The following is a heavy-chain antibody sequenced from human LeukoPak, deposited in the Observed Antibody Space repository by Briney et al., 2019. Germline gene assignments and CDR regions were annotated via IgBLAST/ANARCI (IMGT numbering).Heavy chain of an antibody. CDR2: ISGSGGST. CDR3: AKCSRPTYGSGWCNWFGP. V-gene: IGHV3-23*01. Sequence: PGGSLRLSCAASGFTFSTYAMSWVRQAPGKGLEWVSAISGSGGSTNYADSVKGRFVISRDNSRNTVYLQMNSLRAEDTAIYYCAKCSRPTYGSGWCNWFGPWGQGTLVSVSS. J-gene: IGHJ5*02. CDR1: GFTFSTYA. D-gene: IGHD6-19*01.